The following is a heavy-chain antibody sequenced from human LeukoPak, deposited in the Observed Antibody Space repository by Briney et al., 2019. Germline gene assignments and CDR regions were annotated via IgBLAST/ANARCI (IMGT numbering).Heavy chain of an antibody. CDR2: IIPIFGTA. CDR3: ARGRHYDFWSGYYCDWFDP. J-gene: IGHJ5*02. D-gene: IGHD3-3*01. Sequence: ASVKVSCKASGGTFSSYAIGWVRQAPGQGLEWMGGIIPIFGTANHAQKFQGRVTITADESTSTAYMELSSLRSEDTAVYYCARGRHYDFWSGYYCDWFDPWGQGTLVTVSS. V-gene: IGHV1-69*13. CDR1: GGTFSSYA.